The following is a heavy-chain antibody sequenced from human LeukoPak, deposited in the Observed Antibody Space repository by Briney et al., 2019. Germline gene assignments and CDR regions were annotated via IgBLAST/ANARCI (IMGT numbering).Heavy chain of an antibody. CDR2: INHSGST. CDR3: ASRRVTYYYDSSGYYYGSPGRYFDY. V-gene: IGHV4-34*01. D-gene: IGHD3-22*01. J-gene: IGHJ4*02. Sequence: SETLSLTCAVYGGSFSGYYWSWIRQPPGKGLEWIGEINHSGSTNYNPSLKSRVTISVDTSKNQFSLKLSPVTAADMAVYYCASRRVTYYYDSSGYYYGSPGRYFDYWGQGTLVTVSS. CDR1: GGSFSGYY.